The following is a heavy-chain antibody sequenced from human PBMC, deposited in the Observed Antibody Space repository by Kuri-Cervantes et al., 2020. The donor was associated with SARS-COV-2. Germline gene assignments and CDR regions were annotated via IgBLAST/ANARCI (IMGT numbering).Heavy chain of an antibody. V-gene: IGHV3-30*02. CDR1: GFTFSSYG. CDR2: IRYDGSNK. D-gene: IGHD6-13*01. CDR3: AKKGDSSSWYPGAFDI. J-gene: IGHJ3*02. Sequence: GESLKISCAASGFTFSSYGMHWVRQAPGKGLEWVAFIRYDGSNKYYADSVKGRFTISRDNSKNTLHLQMNSLRAEDTAVYYCAKKGDSSSWYPGAFDIWGQGTMVTVSS.